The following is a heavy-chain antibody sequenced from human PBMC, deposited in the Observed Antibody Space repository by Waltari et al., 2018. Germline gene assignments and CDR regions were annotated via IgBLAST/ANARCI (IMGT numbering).Heavy chain of an antibody. CDR1: GFTFTSSA. D-gene: IGHD5-12*01. V-gene: IGHV1-58*02. J-gene: IGHJ6*02. CDR3: AADSGYDSGRDYYYGMDV. Sequence: QMQLVQSGPEVKKPGTSVKVSCKASGFTFTSSAMQWVRQARGYSLEWVGWIVVGSGNTNYAQKFQERVTITRDMSTSTAYMELSSLRSEDTAVYYCAADSGYDSGRDYYYGMDVWGQGTTVTVSS. CDR2: IVVGSGNT.